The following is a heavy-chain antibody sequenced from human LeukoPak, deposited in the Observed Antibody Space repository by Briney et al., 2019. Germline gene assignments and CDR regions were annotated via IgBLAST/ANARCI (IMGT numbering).Heavy chain of an antibody. CDR2: ISAYNGNT. V-gene: IGHV1-18*04. CDR3: ARDHAEDIVVVPAAINWFDP. D-gene: IGHD2-2*01. CDR1: GYTFTSYG. J-gene: IGHJ5*02. Sequence: ASVTVSCKASGYTFTSYGISGVRQAPGQGLEGMGWISAYNGNTNYAQKLQGRVTMTTDTSTSTAYMELRSLTSDDTAVYYCARDHAEDIVVVPAAINWFDPWGQGTLVTVPS.